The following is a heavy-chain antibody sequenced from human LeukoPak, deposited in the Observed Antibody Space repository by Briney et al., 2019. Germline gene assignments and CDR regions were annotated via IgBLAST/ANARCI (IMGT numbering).Heavy chain of an antibody. CDR3: ARGYGSGRAFDY. CDR2: ISYDGSNK. J-gene: IGHJ4*02. V-gene: IGHV3-30-3*01. Sequence: PGRSLRLSCAASGFTFSSYAMHWVRQAPGKGLEWVAVISYDGSNKYYADSVKGRFTISRDNSKNTLYLQMNSLRAEDTAVYYCARGYGSGRAFDYWGQGTLVTVSS. D-gene: IGHD3-10*01. CDR1: GFTFSSYA.